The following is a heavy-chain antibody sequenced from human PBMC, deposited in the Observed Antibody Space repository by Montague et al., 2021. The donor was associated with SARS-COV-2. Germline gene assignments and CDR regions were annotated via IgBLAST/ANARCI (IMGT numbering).Heavy chain of an antibody. CDR1: GESVSSTSAS. V-gene: IGHV6-1*01. Sequence: RAISGESVSSTSASWNWIRQSPSRGLEWLGRTYYRSWWRSQYPGSLESRITISGDTSKNQFSLQLNSVTPEDTAVYYCASAFYGDHWAFDVWGQGTMVTVSS. D-gene: IGHD3-3*02. J-gene: IGHJ3*01. CDR2: TYYRSWWRS. CDR3: ASAFYGDHWAFDV.